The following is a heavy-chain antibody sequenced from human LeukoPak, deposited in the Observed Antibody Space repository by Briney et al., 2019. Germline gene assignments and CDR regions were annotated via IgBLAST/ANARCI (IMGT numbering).Heavy chain of an antibody. CDR2: ISSGSSYI. CDR3: ARDWGLFRAGIDV. V-gene: IGHV3-21*01. CDR1: GFTFSSYS. Sequence: GGSLRLSCTASGFTFSSYSMNWVRQAPGKGLEWVSSISSGSSYIYYADSVKGRFTISRDNAENSLYLQINSLRAEDTAVYYCARDWGLFRAGIDVWGQGTTVTVSS. D-gene: IGHD3-16*01. J-gene: IGHJ6*02.